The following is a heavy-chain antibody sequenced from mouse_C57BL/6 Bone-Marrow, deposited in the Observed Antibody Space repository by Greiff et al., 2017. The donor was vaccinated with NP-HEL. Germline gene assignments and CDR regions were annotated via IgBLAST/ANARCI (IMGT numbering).Heavy chain of an antibody. V-gene: IGHV1-81*01. Sequence: VQGVESGAELARPGASVKLSCKASGYTFTSYGISWVKQRTGQGLEWIGEIYPRSGNTYYNEKFKGKATLTADKSSSTAYMELRSLTSEDSAVYFCARPYTKRAWFAYWGQGTLVTVSA. CDR3: ARPYTKRAWFAY. D-gene: IGHD2-12*01. CDR1: GYTFTSYG. CDR2: IYPRSGNT. J-gene: IGHJ3*01.